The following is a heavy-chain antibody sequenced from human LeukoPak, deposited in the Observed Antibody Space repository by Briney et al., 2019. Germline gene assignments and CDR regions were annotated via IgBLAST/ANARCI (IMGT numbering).Heavy chain of an antibody. D-gene: IGHD1-26*01. CDR2: ISGNGGST. Sequence: GRSLRLSCAASGFTFSSYSMHWVRQAPGKGLEYVSAISGNGGSTYYANSVKGRFTISSDNSKNTLYLQMGSLRAEDMAVYYCARAHSGSYWGVGYWGQGTLVTVSS. CDR3: ARAHSGSYWGVGY. CDR1: GFTFSSYS. V-gene: IGHV3-64*01. J-gene: IGHJ4*02.